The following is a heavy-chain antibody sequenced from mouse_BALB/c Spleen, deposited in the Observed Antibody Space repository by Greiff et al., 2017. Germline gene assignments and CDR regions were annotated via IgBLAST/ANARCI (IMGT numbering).Heavy chain of an antibody. CDR2: INPSTGYT. D-gene: IGHD2-3*01. CDR1: GYTFTSYW. CDR3: ARGDGDY. Sequence: VQLQQSGAELAKPGASVKMSCKASGYTFTSYWMHWVKQRPGQGLEWIGDINPSTGYTEYNQKFKDKATLTADKSSSTAYMQLSSLTSEDSAVYYCARGDGDYWGQGTSVTVSS. V-gene: IGHV1-7*01. J-gene: IGHJ4*01.